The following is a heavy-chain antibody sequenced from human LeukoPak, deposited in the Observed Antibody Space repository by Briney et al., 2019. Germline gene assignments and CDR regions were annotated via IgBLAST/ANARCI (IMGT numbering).Heavy chain of an antibody. J-gene: IGHJ6*03. CDR3: ARDQAGVDYYYYYYMDV. CDR2: ISGSGGST. CDR1: GFTFSSYG. Sequence: GGSLRLSCAASGFTFSSYGMSWVRQAPGKGLEWVSAISGSGGSTYYADSVKGRFTISRDNSKNTLYLQMNSLRAEDTAVYYCARDQAGVDYYYYYYMDVWGKGTTVTVSS. D-gene: IGHD2-15*01. V-gene: IGHV3-23*01.